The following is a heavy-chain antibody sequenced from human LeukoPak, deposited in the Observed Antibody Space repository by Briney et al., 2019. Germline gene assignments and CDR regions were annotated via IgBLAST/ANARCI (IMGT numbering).Heavy chain of an antibody. CDR3: ARSQWLQY. V-gene: IGHV1-69*05. CDR1: GGTFSSYA. CDR2: IIPIFGTA. D-gene: IGHD6-19*01. Sequence: SVKVSCKASGGTFSSYAISWVRQAPGQGLEWMGGIIPIFGTANYAQKFQGRVTMTRDTSTSTVYMELSSLRSEDTAIYYCARSQWLQYWGQGTLVTVSS. J-gene: IGHJ4*02.